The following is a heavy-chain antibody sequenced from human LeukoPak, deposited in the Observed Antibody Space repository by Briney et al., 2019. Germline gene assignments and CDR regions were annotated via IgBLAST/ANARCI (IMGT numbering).Heavy chain of an antibody. V-gene: IGHV3-74*01. CDR3: ARGDWYSYYYYYYMDV. CDR1: GFIFSSSW. J-gene: IGHJ6*03. Sequence: GGSLRLSCAASGFIFSSSWMHWVRQAPGKGLVWVSRINTDGSSTTYADSVKGRFTISRDNAKNTLYLQMNSLRAEDTAVYYCARGDWYSYYYYYYMDVWGKGTTVTVSS. CDR2: INTDGSST. D-gene: IGHD2-21*02.